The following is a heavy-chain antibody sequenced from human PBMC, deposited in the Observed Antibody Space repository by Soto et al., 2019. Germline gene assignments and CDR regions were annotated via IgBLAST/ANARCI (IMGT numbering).Heavy chain of an antibody. D-gene: IGHD6-13*01. CDR1: GGTFSSYT. V-gene: IGHV1-69*02. CDR3: ATFPYSSSWSQSGWGWFDP. CDR2: IIPILGIA. J-gene: IGHJ5*02. Sequence: ASVKVSCKASGGTFSSYTISWVRQAPGQGLEWMGRIIPILGIANYAQKFQGRVTITADKSTSTTYMELSSLRSEETAVYYCATFPYSSSWSQSGWGWFDPWGQGTLVTVSS.